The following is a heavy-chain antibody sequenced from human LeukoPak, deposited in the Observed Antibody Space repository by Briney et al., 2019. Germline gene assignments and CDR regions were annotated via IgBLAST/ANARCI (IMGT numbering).Heavy chain of an antibody. CDR1: GASISGYH. CDR3: ASGSSGYDSIDY. CDR2: IYASGST. Sequence: SETLSLTCTVSGASISGYHWNWIRQPAGKGLEWIGRIYASGSTNYNPSLKSRVTISVDQSKNQFSLRLSFVTAADTAVYYCASGSSGYDSIDYWGQGTLGTVSS. D-gene: IGHD5-12*01. V-gene: IGHV4-4*07. J-gene: IGHJ4*02.